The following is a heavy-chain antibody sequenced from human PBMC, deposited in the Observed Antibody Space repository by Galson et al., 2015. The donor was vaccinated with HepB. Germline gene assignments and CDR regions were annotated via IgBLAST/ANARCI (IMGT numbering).Heavy chain of an antibody. J-gene: IGHJ4*02. V-gene: IGHV3-21*01. Sequence: SLRLSCAASTFIFSTYSMNWVRQAPGKGLEWVSSISSGSSYIYYADSVKGRFTISRDNTKNSLYLQMNSLRAGDTAVYYCVGLSYDFWSGGFDYWGQGTLVTVSS. CDR1: TFIFSTYS. CDR2: ISSGSSYI. CDR3: VGLSYDFWSGGFDY. D-gene: IGHD3-3*01.